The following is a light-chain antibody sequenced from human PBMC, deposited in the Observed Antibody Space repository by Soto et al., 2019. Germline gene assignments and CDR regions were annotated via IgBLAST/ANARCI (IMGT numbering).Light chain of an antibody. CDR2: GAS. CDR3: QQYNNWPPIT. J-gene: IGKJ5*01. CDR1: QSVSSN. V-gene: IGKV3-15*01. Sequence: EIVMTQSPATLSVSPGERATLSCRASQSVSSNLAWYQQKPGQAPRLLIYGASTRATGIPARFSGSGSGTEFTLTISSLQSKDFAVYDCQQYNNWPPITFGQGTRLEIK.